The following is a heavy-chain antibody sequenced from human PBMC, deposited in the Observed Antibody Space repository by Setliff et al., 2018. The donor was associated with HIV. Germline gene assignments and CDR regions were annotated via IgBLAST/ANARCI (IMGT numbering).Heavy chain of an antibody. Sequence: GGSLRLSCAASGFNFSNAWMNWVRQAPGKGLEWVGRIKRKSDGLPLDYPAPVKGRFTISRDHLKHMLFLQMDSLQTDDTAVYYCTTSQESDCWGQGTLVTVSS. CDR2: IKRKSDGLPL. J-gene: IGHJ4*02. CDR1: GFNFSNAW. V-gene: IGHV3-15*07. CDR3: TTSQESDC.